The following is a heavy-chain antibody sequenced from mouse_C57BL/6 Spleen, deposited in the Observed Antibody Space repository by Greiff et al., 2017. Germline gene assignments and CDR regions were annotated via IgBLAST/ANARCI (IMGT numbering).Heavy chain of an antibody. CDR3: ARSDDGYYGFAY. CDR1: GYTFTSYW. D-gene: IGHD2-3*01. CDR2: IDPSDSYT. J-gene: IGHJ3*01. V-gene: IGHV1-69*01. Sequence: VQLQQSGAELVMPGASVKLSCKASGYTFTSYWMHWVKQRPGPGLEWIGEIDPSDSYTNYNQKFKGKSTLTVDKSSSTAYMQLSSLTSEDSAGYYCARSDDGYYGFAYWGQGTLVTVSA.